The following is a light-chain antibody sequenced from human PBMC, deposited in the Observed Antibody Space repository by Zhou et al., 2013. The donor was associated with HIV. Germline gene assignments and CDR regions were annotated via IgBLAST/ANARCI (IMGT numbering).Light chain of an antibody. J-gene: IGKJ4*01. Sequence: ETVLTQSPGTLSLSPGERATLSCRASQSIISNYLAWYQQKPGQAPRLLIFGASTRATGIPGRFGGSGSGTEFTLSISSLQSEDFAIYYCQQYNTWLLTFGGGTKVEMK. CDR3: QQYNTWLLT. CDR2: GAS. V-gene: IGKV3-15*01. CDR1: QSIISN.